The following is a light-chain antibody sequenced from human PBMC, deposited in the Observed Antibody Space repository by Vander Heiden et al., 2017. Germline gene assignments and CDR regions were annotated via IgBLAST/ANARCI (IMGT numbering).Light chain of an antibody. CDR3: SSYTSSSTLV. CDR1: RRDVGDYNY. J-gene: IGLJ3*02. V-gene: IGLV2-14*03. CDR2: DVS. Sequence: SALTQPAPVPRSPGPSITISCTGTRRDVGDYNYDSWYQQRPGKAPKLIIYDVSKRPSGVSNRFSGSKSGNTASLSISGLQAEDEADYYCSSYTSSSTLVFGGGTKLTVL.